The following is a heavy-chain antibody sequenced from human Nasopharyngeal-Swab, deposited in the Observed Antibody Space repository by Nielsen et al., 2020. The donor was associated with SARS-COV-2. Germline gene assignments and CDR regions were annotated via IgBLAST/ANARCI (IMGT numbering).Heavy chain of an antibody. CDR1: GGSISSSSYY. J-gene: IGHJ6*02. CDR2: IYYSGST. Sequence: SETLSLTCTVSGGSISSSSYYWGWIRQPPGKGLEWIGSIYYSGSTYYNPSLKSRVTISVDTSKNQFSLKLSSVTAADTAVYYCARDRWKAVTTSYYYYGMDVWGQGTTVTVSS. CDR3: ARDRWKAVTTSYYYYGMDV. D-gene: IGHD4-17*01. V-gene: IGHV4-39*02.